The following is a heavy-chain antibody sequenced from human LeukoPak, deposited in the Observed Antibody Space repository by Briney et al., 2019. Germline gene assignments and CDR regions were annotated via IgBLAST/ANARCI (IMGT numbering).Heavy chain of an antibody. D-gene: IGHD3-22*01. V-gene: IGHV4-4*08. J-gene: IGHJ4*02. CDR2: IYTSGST. Sequence: SETLSLTCTVSGGSISSYYWSWIRQPPGKGLEWIGYIYTSGSTNYNPSLKSRVTMSVDTSKNQFSLKLSSVTAADTAVYYCARTYYYDSSSEDWGQGTLVTVSS. CDR3: ARTYYYDSSSED. CDR1: GGSISSYY.